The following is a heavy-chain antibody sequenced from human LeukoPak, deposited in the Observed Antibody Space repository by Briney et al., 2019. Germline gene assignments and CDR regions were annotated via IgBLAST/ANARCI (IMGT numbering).Heavy chain of an antibody. CDR3: ARGYYDFWSGYSEIDY. CDR2: INHSGST. Sequence: SETLSLTCIVSGGSISGYYWSWIRQPPGKGLEWIGEINHSGSTNYNPSLKSRVTISVDTSKNQFSLKLSSVTAADTAVYYCARGYYDFWSGYSEIDYWGQGTLVTVSS. D-gene: IGHD3-3*01. V-gene: IGHV4-34*01. CDR1: GGSISGYY. J-gene: IGHJ4*02.